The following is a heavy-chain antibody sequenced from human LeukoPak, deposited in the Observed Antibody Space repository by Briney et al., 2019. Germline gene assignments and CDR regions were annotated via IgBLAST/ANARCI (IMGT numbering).Heavy chain of an antibody. Sequence: SETLSLTCIVSGGSISSSHYYWGWIRQPPGKGLEWIGSIYNSGSTYYNPSLKSRVTISVDTSKNQFSLKLSSVTAADSAVYYCAMTTGSFLGRVDHWGQGTLVTVSS. CDR1: GGSISSSHYY. V-gene: IGHV4-39*01. D-gene: IGHD1-26*01. CDR2: IYNSGST. J-gene: IGHJ4*02. CDR3: AMTTGSFLGRVDH.